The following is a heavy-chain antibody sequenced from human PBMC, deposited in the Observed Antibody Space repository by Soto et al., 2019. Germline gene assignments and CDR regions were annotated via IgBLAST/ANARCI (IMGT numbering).Heavy chain of an antibody. CDR3: ARGPSGSLTTTHFDY. V-gene: IGHV3-23*01. Sequence: SCAASGFTFSSFAMSWVRQAPGKGLEWVSTINKSGGSTYYADSVKGRFTISRDNSKNMLFLQINGLRAEDTAVYYCARGPSGSLTTTHFDYWGQGTLVTVSS. J-gene: IGHJ4*02. CDR1: GFTFSSFA. CDR2: INKSGGST. D-gene: IGHD1-26*01.